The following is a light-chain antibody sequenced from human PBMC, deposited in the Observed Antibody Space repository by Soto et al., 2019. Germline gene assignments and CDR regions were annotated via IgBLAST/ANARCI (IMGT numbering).Light chain of an antibody. CDR1: QSISSW. CDR3: QQYNSYSGT. J-gene: IGKJ2*01. V-gene: IGKV1-5*03. Sequence: DIQMTQSPSTLSASVGARVTITCRASQSISSWLAWYQQKPGKAPKLLIYKASSLESGVPSRFSGSGSGTEFTLTISSLQTDDFATYYCQQYNSYSGTFGQGTKLEIK. CDR2: KAS.